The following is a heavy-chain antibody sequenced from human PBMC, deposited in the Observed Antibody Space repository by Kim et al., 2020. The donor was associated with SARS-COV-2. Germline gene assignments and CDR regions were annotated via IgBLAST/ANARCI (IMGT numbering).Heavy chain of an antibody. J-gene: IGHJ5*02. CDR3: ARVSLLWFGEFSFDP. V-gene: IGHV4-39*07. CDR1: GGSISSSSYY. D-gene: IGHD3-10*01. CDR2: IYYSGST. Sequence: SETLSLTCTVSGGSISSSSYYWGWIRQPPGKGLEWIGSIYYSGSTYYNPSLKSRVTISVDTSKNQFSLKLSSVTAADTAVYYCARVSLLWFGEFSFDPWGQGTLVTVSS.